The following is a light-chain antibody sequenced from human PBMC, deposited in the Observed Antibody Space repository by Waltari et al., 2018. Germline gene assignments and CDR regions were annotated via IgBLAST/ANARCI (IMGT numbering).Light chain of an antibody. CDR2: SAS. J-gene: IGKJ1*01. V-gene: IGKV3-15*01. Sequence: EMVMTQSPAILSVSPGERATLSCRASQSVNSNLAWYQQKPGQAPRLLIYSASTRATGVPARFSGSGSGTEFTLTISSLQSEDFAVYYCQQYKNWPQWTFGQGTKVDSK. CDR1: QSVNSN. CDR3: QQYKNWPQWT.